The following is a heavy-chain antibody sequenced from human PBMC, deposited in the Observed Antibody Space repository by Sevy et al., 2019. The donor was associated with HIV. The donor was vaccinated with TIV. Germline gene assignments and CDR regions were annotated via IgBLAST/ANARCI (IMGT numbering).Heavy chain of an antibody. CDR2: LYHSGST. Sequence: SETLSLTCAVSSGSLSSGAYSWSWIRQPPGKGLEWIGCLYHSGSTYYNPSLKSRVTISVDRSKNQFSLKLSSVTAADTALYYCARVSGNSEWGYYFDSWGQGTLVTVSS. V-gene: IGHV4-30-2*01. D-gene: IGHD2-15*01. CDR3: ARVSGNSEWGYYFDS. CDR1: SGSLSSGAYS. J-gene: IGHJ4*02.